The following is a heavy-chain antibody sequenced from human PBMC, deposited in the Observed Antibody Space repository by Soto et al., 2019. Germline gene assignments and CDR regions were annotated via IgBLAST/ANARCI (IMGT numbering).Heavy chain of an antibody. CDR1: GGSISRGGYY. CDR3: ARPKTIGAAAGKGWFDP. Sequence: SETLSLTCTVSGGSISRGGYYWSWIRQHPGKGLEWIGYTHYSGSTYYNPSLKSRVTISVDTSKNQFSLKLSSVTAADMAMYYCARPKTIGAAAGKGWFDPWGQGTLVT. J-gene: IGHJ5*02. V-gene: IGHV4-31*03. D-gene: IGHD6-13*01. CDR2: THYSGST.